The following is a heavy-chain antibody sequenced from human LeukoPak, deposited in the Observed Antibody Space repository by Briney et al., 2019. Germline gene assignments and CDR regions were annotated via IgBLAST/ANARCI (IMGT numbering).Heavy chain of an antibody. CDR2: TYYSGST. CDR3: AREYCSGGSCYYNWFDP. CDR1: GGSISSYY. V-gene: IGHV4-59*01. D-gene: IGHD2-15*01. J-gene: IGHJ5*02. Sequence: SETLSLTCTVSGGSISSYYWSWIRQPPGKGLEWIGYTYYSGSTNYNPSLKSRVTISVDTSKNQFSLKLSSVTAADTAVYYCAREYCSGGSCYYNWFDPWGQGTLVTVSS.